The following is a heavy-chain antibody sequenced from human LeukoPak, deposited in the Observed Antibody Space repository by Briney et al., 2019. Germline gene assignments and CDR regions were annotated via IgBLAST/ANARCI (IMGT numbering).Heavy chain of an antibody. J-gene: IGHJ5*02. D-gene: IGHD1-26*01. CDR3: ARGIVGATLGWFDP. CDR1: GYTFTGYS. V-gene: IGHV1-2*02. Sequence: ASVKVSCKASGYTFTGYSMHWVRQAPGQGLEWMGWINPNSGGTNYAQKFQGRVTMTRDTSISTAYMELSRLRSDDTAVYYCARGIVGATLGWFDPWGQGTLVTVSS. CDR2: INPNSGGT.